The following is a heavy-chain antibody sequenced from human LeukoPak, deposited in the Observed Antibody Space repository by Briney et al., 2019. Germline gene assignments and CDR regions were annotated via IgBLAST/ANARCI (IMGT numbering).Heavy chain of an antibody. J-gene: IGHJ4*02. CDR3: ARDQVDYSISDYFDY. Sequence: SETLTLTCTVSDDSISSGTCNWSWIRQPPGKGLEWIGYISQSGNTYFTPSLKSRATISVDRSKNHFSLNLNSVTAADTAVYYCARDQVDYSISDYFDYWGKGTLVTVSS. CDR2: ISQSGNT. CDR1: DDSISSGTCN. V-gene: IGHV4-30-2*01. D-gene: IGHD6-6*01.